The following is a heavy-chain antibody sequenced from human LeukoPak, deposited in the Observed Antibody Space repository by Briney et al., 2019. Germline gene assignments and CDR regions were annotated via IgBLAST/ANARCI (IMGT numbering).Heavy chain of an antibody. Sequence: GGSLRLSCAASGFTFSTYSFSWVRQAPGKGLEWVSVIYSGGSTYYADSVKGRFTISRDNSKNTLYLQMNSLRAEDTAVYYCAKGRYESSGFNWAAWGQGTLVTVSS. CDR3: AKGRYESSGFNWAA. D-gene: IGHD3-22*01. CDR2: IYSGGST. CDR1: GFTFSTYS. J-gene: IGHJ4*02. V-gene: IGHV3-23*03.